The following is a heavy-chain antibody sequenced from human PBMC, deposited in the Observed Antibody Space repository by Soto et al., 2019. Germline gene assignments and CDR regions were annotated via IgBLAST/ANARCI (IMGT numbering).Heavy chain of an antibody. CDR3: AKDEEAVLRYFDWLSWDY. Sequence: GVALRLSCAASGFTFSSYAMSWVRQAPGKGLEWVSTISGSGGSTYYADFVKGRFTISRDNSKNTLYLQMNSLRAEDTAVYYCAKDEEAVLRYFDWLSWDYWGQGTLVTVSS. V-gene: IGHV3-23*01. CDR1: GFTFSSYA. J-gene: IGHJ4*02. D-gene: IGHD3-9*01. CDR2: ISGSGGST.